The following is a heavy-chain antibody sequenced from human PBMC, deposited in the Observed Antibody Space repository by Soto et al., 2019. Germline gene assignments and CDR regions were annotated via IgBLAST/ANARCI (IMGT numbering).Heavy chain of an antibody. CDR1: GGTFSSYA. J-gene: IGHJ3*01. Sequence: SVKVSCKAPGGTFSSYAISWLRQAPGQGLEWMGGIIPIFGTGNYAQKFQGRVTITADESTSTAYMAMSSLRSEDTAVYYCARGYCRSTTCYVGAFDLWGQGTMVTVSS. V-gene: IGHV1-69*13. CDR3: ARGYCRSTTCYVGAFDL. CDR2: IIPIFGTG. D-gene: IGHD2-2*01.